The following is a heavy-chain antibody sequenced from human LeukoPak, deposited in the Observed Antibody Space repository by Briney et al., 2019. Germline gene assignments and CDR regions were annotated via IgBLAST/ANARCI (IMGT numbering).Heavy chain of an antibody. CDR3: ASDYYDSSGYTD. Sequence: SVKVSCKASGGTFSSYAISWVRQAPGQGLEWMGGIIPIFGTANYAQKFQGRVTITADESTSTAYMELSSLRSEDTAVYYCASDYYDSSGYTDWGQGTLVTVSS. J-gene: IGHJ4*02. CDR1: GGTFSSYA. D-gene: IGHD3-22*01. CDR2: IIPIFGTA. V-gene: IGHV1-69*13.